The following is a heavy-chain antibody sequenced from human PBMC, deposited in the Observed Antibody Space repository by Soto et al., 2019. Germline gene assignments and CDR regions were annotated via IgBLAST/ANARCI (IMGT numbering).Heavy chain of an antibody. CDR2: ISSSGTTT. J-gene: IGHJ5*02. D-gene: IGHD3-10*01. Sequence: GGSLRLSCAASGFIFSDYYMIWIRQAPGKGLEWVSYISSSGTTTYYADSVKGRFTISRDNAKNLVYLRMNSLRAEDTAVYYCAKDLGSTWFGEPWFDPWGQGTLVTVS. CDR1: GFIFSDYY. CDR3: AKDLGSTWFGEPWFDP. V-gene: IGHV3-11*01.